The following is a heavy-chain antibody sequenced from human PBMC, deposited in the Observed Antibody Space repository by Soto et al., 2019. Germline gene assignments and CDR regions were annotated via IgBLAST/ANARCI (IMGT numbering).Heavy chain of an antibody. V-gene: IGHV4-59*08. J-gene: IGHJ4*01. Sequence: SETLSLTCSVSGGSVSSYYWSWIRQPPGKGLEWIAYVYSTGSSNYNLSLKSRVTISVDTSKNQFSLKLSSVTAADTAVYYCAGSFYFDRSDFLGYWGQRTLVTVS. CDR1: GGSVSSYY. CDR2: VYSTGSS. D-gene: IGHD3-22*01. CDR3: AGSFYFDRSDFLGY.